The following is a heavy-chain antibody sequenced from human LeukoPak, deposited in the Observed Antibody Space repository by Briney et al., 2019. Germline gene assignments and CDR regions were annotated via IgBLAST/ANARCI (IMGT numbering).Heavy chain of an antibody. Sequence: GGSLRLSCAASGFTFSSYSMNWVRQAPGKGLVWVSRINRDGSSTNYADSVKGRFTISRDNAKNTVYLQMNSLRAEDTAVYYCVRDLSPEGLWGQGTLVTVSS. D-gene: IGHD1-14*01. CDR3: VRDLSPEGL. CDR1: GFTFSSYS. CDR2: INRDGSST. J-gene: IGHJ4*02. V-gene: IGHV3-74*01.